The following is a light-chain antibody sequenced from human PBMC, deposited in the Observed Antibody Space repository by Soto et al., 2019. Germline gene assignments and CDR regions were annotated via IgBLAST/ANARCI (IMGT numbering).Light chain of an antibody. J-gene: IGKJ5*01. CDR1: QSVSSN. Sequence: EIVLTNSPGTLSLSPGASATLSCRASQSVSSNLAWYQQKPGQAPRLLIYDASTRATGIPARFSGSGSGTEFTLTISSLQSEDFEVYYCQQYNKWPITFCQGTRLEIK. CDR3: QQYNKWPIT. CDR2: DAS. V-gene: IGKV3-15*01.